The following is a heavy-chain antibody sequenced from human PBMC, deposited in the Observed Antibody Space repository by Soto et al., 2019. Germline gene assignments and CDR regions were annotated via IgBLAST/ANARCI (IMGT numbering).Heavy chain of an antibody. Sequence: GGSLRLSCAASGFTFSSYGMHWVRQAPGKGLEWVAVIWYDGSNKYYADSVKGRFTISRDNSKNTLYLQMNSLRAEDTAVYYCARDLYSSSSFMFYWGQGTLVTVSS. CDR1: GFTFSSYG. CDR2: IWYDGSNK. CDR3: ARDLYSSSSFMFY. D-gene: IGHD6-6*01. V-gene: IGHV3-33*01. J-gene: IGHJ4*02.